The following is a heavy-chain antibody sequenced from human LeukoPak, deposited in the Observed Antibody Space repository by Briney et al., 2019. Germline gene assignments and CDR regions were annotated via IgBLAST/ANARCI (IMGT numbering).Heavy chain of an antibody. CDR2: FDPENGEA. V-gene: IGHV1-24*01. Sequence: GASVKVSCKVSGYSLSELSMHWVRQAPGKGLEWMGGFDPENGEAVYAQKFQGRVTMTEDTSTDTSYMELNSLKSEDTAVYYCAAGGVYDLLDNWGQGTLVTVFS. D-gene: IGHD2-8*01. CDR3: AAGGVYDLLDN. CDR1: GYSLSELS. J-gene: IGHJ4*02.